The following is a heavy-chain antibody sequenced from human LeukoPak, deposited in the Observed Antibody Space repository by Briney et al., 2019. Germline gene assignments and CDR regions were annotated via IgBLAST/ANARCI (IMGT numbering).Heavy chain of an antibody. Sequence: PSETLSLTCTVSGGSISSNSCYWAWIPQPPGKGLERIGSIYYSGSTYYTPSLMSRVTISVDTSKNQLSLNLSSVTAADTAVYYCARPWGGGYSYGCAFDIWGQGTMVTVSS. CDR1: GGSISSNSCY. J-gene: IGHJ3*02. V-gene: IGHV4-39*01. D-gene: IGHD5-18*01. CDR2: IYYSGST. CDR3: ARPWGGGYSYGCAFDI.